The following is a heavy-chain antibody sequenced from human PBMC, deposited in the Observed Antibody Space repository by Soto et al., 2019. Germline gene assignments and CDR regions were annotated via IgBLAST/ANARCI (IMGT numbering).Heavy chain of an antibody. CDR1: GGSVSSGNYY. CDR2: FYYTGST. J-gene: IGHJ5*02. CDR3: ARVFSDSSSFFDP. V-gene: IGHV4-61*01. D-gene: IGHD6-13*01. Sequence: ASETLSLTCTVSGGSVSSGNYYWSWIRQPPGKGLEWIGYFYYTGSTNYNPSLKSRVTISVDTSKNQFSLKLSSVTAADTAVYYCARVFSDSSSFFDPWGQGTLVTVSS.